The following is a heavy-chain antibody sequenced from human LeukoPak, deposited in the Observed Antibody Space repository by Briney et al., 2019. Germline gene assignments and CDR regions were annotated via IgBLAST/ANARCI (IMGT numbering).Heavy chain of an antibody. J-gene: IGHJ5*02. CDR3: ARVWEPAAPFDP. V-gene: IGHV3-11*01. D-gene: IGHD2-2*01. CDR1: GFTFSDYY. CDR2: ISSSGSTI. Sequence: GGSLRLSCAASGFTFSDYYMSWIRQAPGKGLEWVSYISSSGSTIYYADSVKGRFTISGDNAKNSLYLQMNSLRAEDTAVYYCARVWEPAAPFDPWGQGTLVTVSS.